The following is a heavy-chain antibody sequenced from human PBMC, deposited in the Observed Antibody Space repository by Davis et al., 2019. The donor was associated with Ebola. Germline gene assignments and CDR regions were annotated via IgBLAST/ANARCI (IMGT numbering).Heavy chain of an antibody. D-gene: IGHD2-8*02. CDR1: GFTFSSYA. CDR3: AKGSCTGGVCSYYHYYGMDV. CDR2: IYGGGDTT. Sequence: GGSLRLSCAASGFTFSSYAMSWVRQAPGKGLEWVSGIYGGGDTTNYADSVKGRFTISRDNSKNTLYLQMNSLRAEDTAVYYCAKGSCTGGVCSYYHYYGMDVWGQGTTVTVSS. V-gene: IGHV3-23*01. J-gene: IGHJ6*02.